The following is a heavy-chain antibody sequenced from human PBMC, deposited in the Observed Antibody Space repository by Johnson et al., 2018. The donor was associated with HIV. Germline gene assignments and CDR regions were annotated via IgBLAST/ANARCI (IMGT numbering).Heavy chain of an antibody. J-gene: IGHJ3*02. CDR2: ISSSGNPI. D-gene: IGHD3-10*01. V-gene: IGHV3-11*04. Sequence: QVQLVESGGGLVKPGGSLRLSCAASGFIFSDYYMSWIRQAPGKGLEWVSYISSSGNPIYYADSVKGRFTISRDNAKNSLYLQMNSLRAEDTAVYYCASPKTPTRVVRGAFDIWGQGTMVTVSS. CDR1: GFIFSDYY. CDR3: ASPKTPTRVVRGAFDI.